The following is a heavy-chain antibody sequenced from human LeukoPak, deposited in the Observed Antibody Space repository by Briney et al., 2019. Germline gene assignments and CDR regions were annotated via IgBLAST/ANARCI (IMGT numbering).Heavy chain of an antibody. Sequence: PSETLSLTCTVSGGSISSYYWSWIRQPPGKGLEWIGYIYYSGSTNYNPSLMSRVTISVDTSKNQFSLKLSSVTAADTAVYYCARQVSSWFDPWGQGTLVTVSS. J-gene: IGHJ5*02. CDR2: IYYSGST. V-gene: IGHV4-59*08. CDR1: GGSISSYY. CDR3: ARQVSSWFDP.